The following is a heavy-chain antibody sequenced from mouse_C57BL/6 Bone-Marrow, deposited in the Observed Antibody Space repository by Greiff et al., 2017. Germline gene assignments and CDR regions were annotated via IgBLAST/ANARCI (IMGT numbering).Heavy chain of an antibody. V-gene: IGHV1-64*01. D-gene: IGHD1-1*01. CDR3: AREVLRVAMDY. CDR1: GYTLTSYW. Sequence: QVQLQQPGAELVKPGASVKLSCKASGYTLTSYWMHWVKQRPGQGLEWIGMIHPNSGSTNYNEKFKSKATLTVDKSSSTAYMQLSSLTSEDSAVYYCAREVLRVAMDYWGQGTSVTVSS. CDR2: IHPNSGST. J-gene: IGHJ4*01.